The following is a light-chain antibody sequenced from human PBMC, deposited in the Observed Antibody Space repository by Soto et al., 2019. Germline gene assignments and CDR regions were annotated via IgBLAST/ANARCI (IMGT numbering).Light chain of an antibody. J-gene: IGLJ2*01. CDR3: SSFTPRSSLI. V-gene: IGLV2-14*01. Sequence: QSALTQAASVSGSPGQSITIFCAGTMRDIGAYNLVSWYQQHPGRAPQLIIYEVRNRPSGSSFRFSGSKSGNTASLTISGLQAEDEADYYCSSFTPRSSLIFGGGTKVTVL. CDR2: EVR. CDR1: MRDIGAYNL.